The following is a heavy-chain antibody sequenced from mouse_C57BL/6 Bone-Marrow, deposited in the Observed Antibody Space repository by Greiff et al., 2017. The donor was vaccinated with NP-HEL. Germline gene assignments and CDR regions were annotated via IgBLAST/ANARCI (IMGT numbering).Heavy chain of an antibody. Sequence: QVQLQQPGAELVKPGASVKMSCKASGYTFTSYWITWVKQRPGQGLEWIGDIYPGSGSTNYNEKFKSKATLTVDTSSSTAYMQLSSLTSEDSAVYYCARGGVYYGNYFYWYVDVWGTGTTVTVSS. CDR1: GYTFTSYW. D-gene: IGHD2-1*01. CDR2: IYPGSGST. CDR3: ARGGVYYGNYFYWYVDV. V-gene: IGHV1-55*01. J-gene: IGHJ1*03.